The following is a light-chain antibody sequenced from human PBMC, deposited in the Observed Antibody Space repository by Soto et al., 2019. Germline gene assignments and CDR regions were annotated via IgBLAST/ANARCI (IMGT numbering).Light chain of an antibody. CDR1: SLNLGSNS. CDR2: TNS. V-gene: IGLV1-47*02. Sequence: QSVLTQSPSASGTPGQRLTISCSGSSLNLGSNSVFWYQHLPGAAPKLLISTNSQRPSGVPARFSCSTSGTSASLDIRGLRSEDEEDYYCSSWDDAVSGYVFGRGTKVTVL. J-gene: IGLJ1*01. CDR3: SSWDDAVSGYV.